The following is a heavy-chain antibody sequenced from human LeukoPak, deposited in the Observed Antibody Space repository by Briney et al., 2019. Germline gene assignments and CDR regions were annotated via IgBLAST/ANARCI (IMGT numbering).Heavy chain of an antibody. CDR1: VYTFTSYY. J-gene: IGHJ6*02. Sequence: ASVKVSCKASVYTFTSYYIHWERQAPGQGLEWMGVINISGGSTSYARKFQGTVTMTRDTSTSTVYMELSILMSEDTAVYYCAGDPHYYDSSGYFSPYYYYYGMDVWGQGTTVTVSS. CDR3: AGDPHYYDSSGYFSPYYYYYGMDV. CDR2: INISGGST. D-gene: IGHD3-22*01. V-gene: IGHV1-46*01.